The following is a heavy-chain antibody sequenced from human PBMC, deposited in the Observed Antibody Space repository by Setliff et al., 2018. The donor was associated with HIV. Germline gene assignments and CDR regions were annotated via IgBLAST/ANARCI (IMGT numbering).Heavy chain of an antibody. J-gene: IGHJ3*02. CDR3: TRGQDVVVLSPTGSDAFDI. Sequence: LSLSCTTSGFIFGDYAMSWVRQAPGKGLQWVAFTRSKAYGGTTEYAASVKGRFTISRDDSKSIAFLQMNSLKTEDTAVYYCTRGQDVVVLSPTGSDAFDIWGRGTMVTVSS. CDR1: GFIFGDYA. CDR2: TRSKAYGGTT. V-gene: IGHV3-49*04. D-gene: IGHD2-15*01.